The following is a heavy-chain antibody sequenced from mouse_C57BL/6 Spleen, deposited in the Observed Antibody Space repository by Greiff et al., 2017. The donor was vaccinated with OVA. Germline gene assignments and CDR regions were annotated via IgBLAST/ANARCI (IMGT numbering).Heavy chain of an antibody. V-gene: IGHV1-39*01. CDR1: GYSFTDYN. CDR3: ARGDDGYGAWFAY. J-gene: IGHJ3*01. CDR2: INPTYGTT. Sequence: VQLQQSGPELVMPGASVKISCKASGYSFTDYNMNWVKQSHGQSLEWIGVINPTYGTTSYNQKFKGKATLTVDQSSSTASMQLNSLTSEDSAVYYCARGDDGYGAWFAYWGQGTLVTVSA. D-gene: IGHD2-3*01.